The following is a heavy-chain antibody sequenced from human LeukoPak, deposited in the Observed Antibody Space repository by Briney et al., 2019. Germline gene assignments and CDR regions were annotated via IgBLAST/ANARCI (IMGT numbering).Heavy chain of an antibody. CDR2: IYYSGST. CDR1: GGSISSYY. CDR3: ARHYGDYDDAFDI. J-gene: IGHJ3*02. V-gene: IGHV4-59*12. D-gene: IGHD4-17*01. Sequence: SETLSLTCTVSGGSISSYYWSWIRQPPGKGLEWIGYIYYSGSTNYNPSLKSRVTISVDTSKNQFSLKLSSVTAADTAVYYCARHYGDYDDAFDIWGQGTMVTVSS.